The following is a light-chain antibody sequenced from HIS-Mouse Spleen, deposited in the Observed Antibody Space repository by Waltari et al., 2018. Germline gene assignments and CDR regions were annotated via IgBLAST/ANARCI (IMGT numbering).Light chain of an antibody. Sequence: QSVLTQPPSASGTPGQRVTISCSGSSSNIGRNTVNWYQQLPGTAPKLLIYSNNQRTSGVPGRFAGSKAGTSASLAISGLQSEDEADYYCAAWDDSLNGWVFGGGTKLTVL. J-gene: IGLJ3*02. CDR1: SSNIGRNT. CDR3: AAWDDSLNGWV. CDR2: SNN. V-gene: IGLV1-44*01.